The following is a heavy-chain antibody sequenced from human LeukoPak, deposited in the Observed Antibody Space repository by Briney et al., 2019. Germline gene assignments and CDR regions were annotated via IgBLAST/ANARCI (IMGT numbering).Heavy chain of an antibody. V-gene: IGHV3-11*01. CDR1: GFTFRDYY. CDR2: ISSSGSTI. CDR3: ASSIDYYDSSGYYRAGGSAGY. J-gene: IGHJ4*02. Sequence: GGSLRLSCAASGFTFRDYYMSWIRQAPGKGLEWVSYISSSGSTIYYADSVKGRFTISRDNAKNSLYLQMNSLRAEDTAVYYCASSIDYYDSSGYYRAGGSAGYWGQGTLVTVSS. D-gene: IGHD3-22*01.